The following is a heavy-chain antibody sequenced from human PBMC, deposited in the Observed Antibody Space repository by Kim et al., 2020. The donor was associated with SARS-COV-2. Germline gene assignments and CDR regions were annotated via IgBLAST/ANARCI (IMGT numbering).Heavy chain of an antibody. V-gene: IGHV3-13*01. J-gene: IGHJ5*02. CDR2: IGTAGDT. CDR1: GFTFSIYD. D-gene: IGHD3-10*01. Sequence: GGSLRLSCAASGFTFSIYDMHWVRQAAGKGLECVSGIGTAGDTYYPGSVKGRFTISRENAKNSLYLQMNSLRVGDTAVYYCARSVGLTWFDPWGQVTLVT. CDR3: ARSVGLTWFDP.